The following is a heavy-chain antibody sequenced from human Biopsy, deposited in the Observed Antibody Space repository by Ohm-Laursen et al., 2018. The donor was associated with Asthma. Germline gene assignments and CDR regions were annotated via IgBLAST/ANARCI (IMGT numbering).Heavy chain of an antibody. D-gene: IGHD3-22*01. V-gene: IGHV3-53*01. CDR2: IYSGGTS. J-gene: IGHJ4*02. CDR1: GFAVSRDH. CDR3: ARGDSSNWSHYYFDY. Sequence: GQTLSITCAASGFAVSRDHMFWVRQAPGKGLEWVSVIYSGGTSHTADSVRGRFTISRDYSKNTLYLQMHSLRAEDTAVYYCARGDSSNWSHYYFDYWGQGTLVTVSS.